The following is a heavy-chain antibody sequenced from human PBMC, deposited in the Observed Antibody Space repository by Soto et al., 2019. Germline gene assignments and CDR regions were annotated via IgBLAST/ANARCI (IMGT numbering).Heavy chain of an antibody. J-gene: IGHJ6*02. CDR3: ARSGMDA. CDR1: GSPLTGDH. CDR2: LNPNSGGT. Sequence: ASVEVFRKASGSPLTGDHIHWVRLAPGQGSEWMGWLNPNSGGTNYAQKCQARITMTRDTSISTAYMDLSRLRSDDTAVYYCARSGMDAGGQGTTVTVS. V-gene: IGHV1-2*02.